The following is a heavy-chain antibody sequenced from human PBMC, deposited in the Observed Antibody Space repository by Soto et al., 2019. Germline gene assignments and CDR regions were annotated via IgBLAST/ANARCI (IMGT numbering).Heavy chain of an antibody. D-gene: IGHD4-17*01. CDR3: AKPSHSSDYAGSFDS. CDR1: GFIINNYA. J-gene: IGHJ4*02. Sequence: GGSLRLSCAASGFIINNYAINWVRQVPGKGLEWVSGISGRGGNTFYADSMKGRFTISRDNSKNTVYLQMTNLRVEDTAIYYCAKPSHSSDYAGSFDSWGQGTLVTVSS. V-gene: IGHV3-23*01. CDR2: ISGRGGNT.